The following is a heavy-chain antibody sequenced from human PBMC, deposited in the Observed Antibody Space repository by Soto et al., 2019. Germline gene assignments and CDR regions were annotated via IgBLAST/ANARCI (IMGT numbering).Heavy chain of an antibody. CDR2: IVVGSNNS. J-gene: IGHJ4*02. CDR1: GCTVTSSA. D-gene: IGHD3-3*01. CDR3: AADTRTYGVVTPLGY. V-gene: IGHV1-58*01. Sequence: GASVKVSCKTSGCTVTSSAVQWVRQARGQRLEWIGRIVVGSNNSYYAQKFQERVTITRDMSTTTAYLELSSLRSEDTAIYYCAADTRTYGVVTPLGYWGKGTLVPVSS.